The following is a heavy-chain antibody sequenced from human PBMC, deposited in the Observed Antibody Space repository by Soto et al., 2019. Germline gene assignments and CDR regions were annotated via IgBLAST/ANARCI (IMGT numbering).Heavy chain of an antibody. V-gene: IGHV4-34*01. Sequence: SETLSLTCAVYGGSFSGYYWSWIRQPPGKGLEWIGEINHSGSTNYNPSLKSRVTISVDTSKNQFSLKLSSVTAADTAVYYCARLSRGAVFYYYYMDVWGKGTTVTVSS. D-gene: IGHD4-17*01. CDR1: GGSFSGYY. CDR2: INHSGST. CDR3: ARLSRGAVFYYYYMDV. J-gene: IGHJ6*03.